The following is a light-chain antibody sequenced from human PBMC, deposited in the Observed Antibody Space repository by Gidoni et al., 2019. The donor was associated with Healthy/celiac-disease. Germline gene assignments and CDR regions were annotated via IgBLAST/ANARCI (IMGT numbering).Light chain of an antibody. CDR3: V. V-gene: IGLV3-21*03. CDR2: DDN. J-gene: IGLJ2*01. CDR1: NIGSKS. Sequence: SYVLTQPPSVSVAPGKTARITCGGHNIGSKSVHWYQQKPGQAPVLVVYDDNDRPAGIPERFSGSNSGNTATLTISRVEAGDSSSDHVVFGGGTKLTVL.